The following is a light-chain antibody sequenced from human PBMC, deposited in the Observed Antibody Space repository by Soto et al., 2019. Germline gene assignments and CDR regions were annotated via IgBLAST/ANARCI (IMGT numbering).Light chain of an antibody. CDR3: QQYNDKWT. J-gene: IGKJ1*01. CDR1: QSISSW. Sequence: DIQMTQSPSTLSASVGDRVTITCRASQSISSWLAWYQQKPGKAPNLLIYKAFSLQSGVPSRFSGSGSGTEFTLTISSLQPDDCGTYYCQQYNDKWTFGQGTKVDIK. V-gene: IGKV1-5*03. CDR2: KAF.